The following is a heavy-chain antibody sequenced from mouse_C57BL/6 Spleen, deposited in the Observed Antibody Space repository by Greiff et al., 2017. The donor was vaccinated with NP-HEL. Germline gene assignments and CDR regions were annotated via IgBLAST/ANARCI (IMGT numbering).Heavy chain of an antibody. CDR2: IDPSDSYT. J-gene: IGHJ3*01. V-gene: IGHV1-69*01. CDR1: GYTFTSYW. D-gene: IGHD3-2*02. CDR3: ARGSSGFAWFAY. Sequence: QVQLQQPGAELVMPGASVKLSCKASGYTFTSYWMHWVKQRPGQGLEWIGEIDPSDSYTNYNQKFKGKSTLTVDKSSSTAYMQLSSLTSEDSAVDYCARGSSGFAWFAYWGQGTLVTVSA.